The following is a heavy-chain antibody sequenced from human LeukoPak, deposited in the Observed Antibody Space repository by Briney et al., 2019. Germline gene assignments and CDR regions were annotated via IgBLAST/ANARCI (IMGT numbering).Heavy chain of an antibody. CDR1: GLTFYTSG. D-gene: IGHD1-14*01. V-gene: IGHV3-21*06. Sequence: GGSLRLSCTASGLTFYTSGFNWGRQAPGQGQGLVASIGTSCSDRYYADSFQRRFHISRDDANNNLYPEMMSLVTADAPVSYFATETNGRHYDYWGEGTLLTVSS. CDR3: ATETNGRHYDY. CDR2: IGTSCSDR. J-gene: IGHJ4*02.